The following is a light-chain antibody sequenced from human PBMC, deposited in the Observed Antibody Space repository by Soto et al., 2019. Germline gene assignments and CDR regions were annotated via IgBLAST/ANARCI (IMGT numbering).Light chain of an antibody. CDR1: QSVSSNL. V-gene: IGKV3-20*01. CDR3: QQSYSTVT. Sequence: EIVLTQSPGTLSLSPGERATLSCRASQSVSSNLLAWYQQKPGQAPRLLIYGATNRATGIPDRFSGSGSGTDFTLTISSLQPEDFATYYCQQSYSTVTFGPGTKVDIK. CDR2: GAT. J-gene: IGKJ3*01.